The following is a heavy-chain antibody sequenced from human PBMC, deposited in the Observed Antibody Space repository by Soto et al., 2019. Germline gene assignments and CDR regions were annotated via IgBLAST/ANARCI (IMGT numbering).Heavy chain of an antibody. Sequence: VQLLESGGGLVQPGGSLRLSCAASGFTFSNYAMNWVRQAPGKGLEWVSAISGSGGNTYYADSVKGRFTISRDNSKNTLYLQMNSLRAEDTAVYYCAKDGAVGYCGISSCLDYFDYWGQGTLVTVSS. CDR1: GFTFSNYA. J-gene: IGHJ4*02. D-gene: IGHD2-2*03. V-gene: IGHV3-23*01. CDR2: ISGSGGNT. CDR3: AKDGAVGYCGISSCLDYFDY.